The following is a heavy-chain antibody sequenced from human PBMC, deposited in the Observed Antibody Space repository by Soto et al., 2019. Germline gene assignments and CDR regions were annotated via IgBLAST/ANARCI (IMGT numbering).Heavy chain of an antibody. J-gene: IGHJ6*01. CDR2: ISAYNGNT. V-gene: IGHV1-18*01. Sequence: ASVKVSCKASGYTFTSYGISWVRQAPGQGLEWMGWISAYNGNTNYAQKLQGRVTMTTDTSTSTAYMELRSLRSDDTAVYYCARDSMVRGVSPLQVWGQGTTVIVSS. CDR1: GYTFTSYG. CDR3: ARDSMVRGVSPLQV. D-gene: IGHD3-10*01.